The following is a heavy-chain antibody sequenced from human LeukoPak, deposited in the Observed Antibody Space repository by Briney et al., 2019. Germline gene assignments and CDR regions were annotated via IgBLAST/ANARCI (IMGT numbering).Heavy chain of an antibody. CDR2: ISYDGSNK. Sequence: GRSLRLSCAASGFTFSSYGMHWVRQAPGKGLEWVAVISYDGSNKYYADSVKGRFTISRDNSKSTLYLQMNSLRAEDTAVYYCSVAGNNDAFDIWGQGTMVTVSS. CDR3: SVAGNNDAFDI. V-gene: IGHV3-30*03. CDR1: GFTFSSYG. D-gene: IGHD6-19*01. J-gene: IGHJ3*02.